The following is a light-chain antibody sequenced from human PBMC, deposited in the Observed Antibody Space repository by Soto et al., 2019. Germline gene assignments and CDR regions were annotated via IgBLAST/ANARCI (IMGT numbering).Light chain of an antibody. V-gene: IGKV1-13*02. CDR1: QGISSA. CDR3: QQFDTYPLT. Sequence: AIQLTQSPSSLSASVGDRVTITCRASQGISSAFAWYQQKPGKVPRLLIYDDSSLQSGVPSRFSGSGSGTDFTLTISSLQPEDFATYYCQQFDTYPLTFGQGTRLEIK. J-gene: IGKJ5*01. CDR2: DDS.